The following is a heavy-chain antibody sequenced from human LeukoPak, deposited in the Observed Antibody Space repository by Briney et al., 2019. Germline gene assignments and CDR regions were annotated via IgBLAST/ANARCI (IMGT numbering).Heavy chain of an antibody. J-gene: IGHJ4*02. CDR2: SRNKANSYTT. Sequence: PGGSLRLSCAASGFTFSDHYMDWVRQAPGKGLEWVGRSRNKANSYTTEYAASVKGRFTISRDDSKNSLYLQMNSLRAEDTAVYYCARHLSGVTGYTYGRGIDYWGQGTLVTVSS. V-gene: IGHV3-72*01. CDR3: ARHLSGVTGYTYGRGIDY. D-gene: IGHD5-18*01. CDR1: GFTFSDHY.